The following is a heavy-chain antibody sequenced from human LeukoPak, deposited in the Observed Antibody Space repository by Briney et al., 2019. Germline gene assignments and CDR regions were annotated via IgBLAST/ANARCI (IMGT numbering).Heavy chain of an antibody. D-gene: IGHD1-1*01. Sequence: AGGSLRLSCAASGFTFSSYAMNWVRQAPGKGLEWVSVISGSGGSTYYADSMMGRFTISRNNSKNTLFLKMNSLRAEDTAVYYCAKYRALEIFDYWGQGSMDTVSS. CDR1: GFTFSSYA. J-gene: IGHJ4*02. CDR3: AKYRALEIFDY. CDR2: ISGSGGST. V-gene: IGHV3-23*01.